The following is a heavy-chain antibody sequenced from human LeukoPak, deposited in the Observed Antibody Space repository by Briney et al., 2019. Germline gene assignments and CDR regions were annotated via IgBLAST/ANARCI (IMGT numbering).Heavy chain of an antibody. CDR2: IYTSGST. J-gene: IGHJ4*02. Sequence: PSQTLSLTCTVSGGSISSGSYYWRWLRQPAGKGLEWLGRIYTSGSTNYNPSLKSRVTISVDTSKNQFSLKLSSVTAADTAVYYCAGDHAAAAGVFDYWGQGTLVTVSS. CDR3: AGDHAAAAGVFDY. CDR1: GGSISSGSYY. V-gene: IGHV4-61*02. D-gene: IGHD6-13*01.